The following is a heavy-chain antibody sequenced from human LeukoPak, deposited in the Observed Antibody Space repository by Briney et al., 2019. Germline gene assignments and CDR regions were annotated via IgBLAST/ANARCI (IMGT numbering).Heavy chain of an antibody. D-gene: IGHD3-3*01. J-gene: IGHJ4*02. Sequence: GASVKVSCKASGYTFTSYAKHWVRQAPGQRLEWMGWINAGNGNTKYSQKFQGRVTITRDTSASTAYMELSSLRSEDTAVYYCARGENYDFWSGFDYWGQGTLVTVSS. V-gene: IGHV1-3*01. CDR2: INAGNGNT. CDR1: GYTFTSYA. CDR3: ARGENYDFWSGFDY.